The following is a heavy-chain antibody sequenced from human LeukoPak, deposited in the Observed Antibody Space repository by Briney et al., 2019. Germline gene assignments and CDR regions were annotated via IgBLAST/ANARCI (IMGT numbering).Heavy chain of an antibody. CDR1: GFTFSSYS. CDR2: ISSSSSYI. Sequence: GGSLRLSCAASGFTFSSYSMNWVRQAPGKGLEWVSSISSSSSYIYYADSVKGRFTISRDNAKNSLYLQMNSLRAEDTAVYYCARDAVLVPAAIGSDYWGQGTLVTVSS. D-gene: IGHD2-2*02. V-gene: IGHV3-21*01. CDR3: ARDAVLVPAAIGSDY. J-gene: IGHJ4*02.